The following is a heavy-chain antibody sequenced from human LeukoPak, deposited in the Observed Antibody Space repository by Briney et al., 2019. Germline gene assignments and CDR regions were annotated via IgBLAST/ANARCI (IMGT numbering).Heavy chain of an antibody. Sequence: PSQTLSLTCTVSGGSISSGGYYWSWIRQHPGKGLEWIGYIYYSGSTYYNPSLKSRVTISVDTSKNQFSLKLSSVTAADTAVYYCVRGRRSSSWYGGRIDYWGQGTLVTVSS. CDR1: GGSISSGGYY. D-gene: IGHD6-13*01. V-gene: IGHV4-31*03. J-gene: IGHJ4*02. CDR2: IYYSGST. CDR3: VRGRRSSSWYGGRIDY.